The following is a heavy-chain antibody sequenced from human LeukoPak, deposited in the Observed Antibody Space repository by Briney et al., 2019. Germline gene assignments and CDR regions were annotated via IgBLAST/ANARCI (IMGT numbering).Heavy chain of an antibody. D-gene: IGHD3-3*01. Sequence: GASVKVSCKASGYTFTSYDINWVRQATGQGLEWMGWMNPNSGNTGYAQKFQGRVTMTRNTSISTAYMELSSLRSEDTAVYYCARVLVRNGRHYDFWSGYRKRSYYFDYWGQGTLVTVSS. CDR2: MNPNSGNT. V-gene: IGHV1-8*01. J-gene: IGHJ4*02. CDR1: GYTFTSYD. CDR3: ARVLVRNGRHYDFWSGYRKRSYYFDY.